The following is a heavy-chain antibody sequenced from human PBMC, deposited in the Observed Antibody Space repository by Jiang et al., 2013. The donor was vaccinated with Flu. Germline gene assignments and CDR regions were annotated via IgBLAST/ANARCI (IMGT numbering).Heavy chain of an antibody. V-gene: IGHV4-38-2*01. CDR1: GYSISSGYY. J-gene: IGHJ4*02. D-gene: IGHD6-19*01. CDR3: ARVIAVPGTGGLFDY. CDR2: ISHSGST. Sequence: GSGLVKPSETLSLTCAVSGYSISSGYYWGWIRQPPGKGLEWIGSISHSGSTDYNPSLKSRVTISKDTSKNHFSLELSSLTAADTAVYYCARVIAVPGTGGLFDYWGQGIGGHRLL.